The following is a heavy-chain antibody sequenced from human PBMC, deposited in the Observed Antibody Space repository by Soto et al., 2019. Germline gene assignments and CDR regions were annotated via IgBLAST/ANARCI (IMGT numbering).Heavy chain of an antibody. D-gene: IGHD5-12*01. V-gene: IGHV5-10-1*01. CDR2: IDPSDSYT. CDR1: GYSFTSYW. CDR3: ASESLVDVDRLLGYGMDV. Sequence: GESLKISCKGSGYSFTSYWISWVRQMPGKGLEWMGRIDPSDSYTNYSPSFQGHVTISADKSISTAYLQWSSLKASDTAMYYCASESLVDVDRLLGYGMDVWGQGTTVTVSS. J-gene: IGHJ6*02.